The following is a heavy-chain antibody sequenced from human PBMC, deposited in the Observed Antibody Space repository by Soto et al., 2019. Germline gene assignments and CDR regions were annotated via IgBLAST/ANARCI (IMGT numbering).Heavy chain of an antibody. CDR1: GLTVSANY. D-gene: IGHD1-26*01. CDR3: ERLRDRSHFDY. Sequence: GGSLRLSCAASGLTVSANYMTWVRQAPGKGLEWVSIIYSGGSTFYADSVKGRFTISRDNSKDTLYLQMSSLRAEDTAVYYCERLRDRSHFDYWGQGTLVTVSS. CDR2: IYSGGST. V-gene: IGHV3-53*01. J-gene: IGHJ4*02.